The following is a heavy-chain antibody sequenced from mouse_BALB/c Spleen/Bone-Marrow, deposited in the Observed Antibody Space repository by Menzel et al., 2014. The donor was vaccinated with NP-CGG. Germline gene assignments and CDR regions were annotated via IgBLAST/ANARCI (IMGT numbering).Heavy chain of an antibody. V-gene: IGHV7-3*02. D-gene: IGHD2-4*01. CDR3: ARDRGLTYFGY. CDR2: IRNKANGYTT. Sequence: EVMLVESGGGLVQPGDSLRLSCATSGFTFTDYYMNWVRQPPGKALEWLGFIRNKANGYTTEYSASVKGRFTISRDNSQSILYLQMNTLRAEDSATYYCARDRGLTYFGYWGQGTTLTVSS. CDR1: GFTFTDYY. J-gene: IGHJ2*01.